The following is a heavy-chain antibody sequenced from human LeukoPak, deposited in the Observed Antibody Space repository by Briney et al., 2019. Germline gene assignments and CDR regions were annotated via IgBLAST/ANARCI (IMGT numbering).Heavy chain of an antibody. CDR1: GGSISSYY. V-gene: IGHV4-59*01. CDR2: IYYSGST. CDR3: ARDLEERAFDI. Sequence: SETLSLTCTVSGGSISSYYWSWIRQPPGKGLEWIGYIYYSGSTNYNPSLKSRVTTSVDTSKNQFSLKLSSVTAADTAVYYCARDLEERAFDIWGQGTMVTVSS. J-gene: IGHJ3*02.